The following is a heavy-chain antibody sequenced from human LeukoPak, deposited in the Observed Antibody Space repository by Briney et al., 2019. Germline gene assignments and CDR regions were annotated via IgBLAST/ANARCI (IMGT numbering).Heavy chain of an antibody. CDR2: INTKSGRT. V-gene: IGHV1-2*02. CDR3: ARADFIDAGPYVIGA. CDR1: GYSFTDYY. Sequence: ASVRVSCAASGYSFTDYYIHWVRQAPGQGLEWMGWINTKSGRTSSARKFQGRFTMTRDPSITTVYMDMAWLTSDDTAIYFCARADFIDAGPYVIGARGQGTLVTVCS. J-gene: IGHJ4*02. D-gene: IGHD3-3*01.